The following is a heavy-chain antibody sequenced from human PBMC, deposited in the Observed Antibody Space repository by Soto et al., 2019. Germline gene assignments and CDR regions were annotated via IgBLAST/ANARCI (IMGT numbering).Heavy chain of an antibody. Sequence: SETLSLTCIVSGGSISCDYYWSFIRQSPEKGLEWIGYIYYSGSSYSNPALQSRLSMSLDTSKNQFSLKLRSVTAADTAVYYCARGIRNHYGHSGDYPHENFWGQGTLVTVSS. CDR1: GGSISCDYY. CDR3: ARGIRNHYGHSGDYPHENF. V-gene: IGHV4-30-4*08. CDR2: IYYSGSS. D-gene: IGHD2-21*02. J-gene: IGHJ4*02.